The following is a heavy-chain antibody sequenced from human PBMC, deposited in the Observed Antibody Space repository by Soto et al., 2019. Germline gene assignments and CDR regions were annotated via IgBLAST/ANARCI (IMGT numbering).Heavy chain of an antibody. J-gene: IGHJ4*02. Sequence: QVQLVESGGGVVQPGRSPRLSCAASGFTFSSYAMNWVRQAPGMGLEWVALISYDGISKYYADSVKGRFTISRDSSKNTLYLQMNSLGAADTAVYYCGRCSSTSCHLGSDYWGQGTLVTVSS. CDR2: ISYDGISK. CDR3: GRCSSTSCHLGSDY. CDR1: GFTFSSYA. D-gene: IGHD2-2*01. V-gene: IGHV3-30-3*01.